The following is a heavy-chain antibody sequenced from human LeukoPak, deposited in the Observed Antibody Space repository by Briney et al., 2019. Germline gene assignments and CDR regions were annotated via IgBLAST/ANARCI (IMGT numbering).Heavy chain of an antibody. J-gene: IGHJ1*01. CDR3: ARDHFGQGPQYFQH. D-gene: IGHD3/OR15-3a*01. Sequence: ASVKVSCKASGYTFTSYYMHWVRQAPGLGLEWMGIIEPSGGSTGYAQKFQGRVTMTRDTSTSTVYMELSSLRSEDTAVYYCARDHFGQGPQYFQHWGQGTLVTVSS. CDR1: GYTFTSYY. V-gene: IGHV1-46*01. CDR2: IEPSGGST.